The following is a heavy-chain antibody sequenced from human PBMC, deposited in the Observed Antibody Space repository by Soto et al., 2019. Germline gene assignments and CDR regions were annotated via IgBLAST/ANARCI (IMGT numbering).Heavy chain of an antibody. D-gene: IGHD2-8*01. J-gene: IGHJ3*01. CDR3: ANKGLGSLASFCTTGDCHYAFEF. CDR1: GFTFYNYA. V-gene: IGHV3-23*01. CDR2: ISGGGDGT. Sequence: EVQLLESGGGLVRPGGSLRLSCAASGFTFYNYAMNWVRQAPGKGLEWVSTISGGGDGTYYADSVKGRFTSSRDNSRNPVGLLMDCLGAKEAAVYSCANKGLGSLASFCTTGDCHYAFEFWGQGTLVTVSS.